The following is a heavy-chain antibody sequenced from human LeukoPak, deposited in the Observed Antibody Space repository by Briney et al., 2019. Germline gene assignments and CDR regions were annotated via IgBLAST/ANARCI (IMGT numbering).Heavy chain of an antibody. J-gene: IGHJ4*02. CDR2: ISSSSSYI. D-gene: IGHD3-3*01. CDR1: GFTFSTYS. CDR3: AKWDSSGFWSGYTYYFDY. Sequence: GGSLRLSCAASGFTFSTYSMNWVRQAPGKGLEWVSSISSSSSYIYYADSVKGRFTISRDNAKNSLYLQMNSLRAEDTAVYYCAKWDSSGFWSGYTYYFDYWGQGTLVTASS. V-gene: IGHV3-21*01.